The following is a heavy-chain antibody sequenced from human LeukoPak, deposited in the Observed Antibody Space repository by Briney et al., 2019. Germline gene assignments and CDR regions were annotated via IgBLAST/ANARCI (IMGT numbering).Heavy chain of an antibody. CDR3: AGQYSSGWAPDTYYYYGMDV. CDR2: INHSGST. D-gene: IGHD6-19*01. CDR1: GGSFSGYY. Sequence: SETLSLTCTVYGGSFSGYYWSWIRQPPGKGLEWIGEINHSGSTNYNPSLKGRVTISVDTSKNQFSLKLSSVTAADTAVYYCAGQYSSGWAPDTYYYYGMDVWGQGTTVTVSS. J-gene: IGHJ6*02. V-gene: IGHV4-34*01.